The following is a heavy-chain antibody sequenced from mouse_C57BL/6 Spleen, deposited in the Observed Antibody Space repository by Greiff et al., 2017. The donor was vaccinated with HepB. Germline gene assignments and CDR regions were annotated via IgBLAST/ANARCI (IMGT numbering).Heavy chain of an antibody. CDR3: TTTVFDY. Sequence: EVQLQQSGGGLVQPGGSMKLSCVASGFTFSNYWMNWVRQSPEKGLEWVAQIRLKSDNYATHYAESVKGRFTISRDDSKSSVYLQMNNLRAEDTGIYYCTTTVFDYWGQGTTLTVSS. D-gene: IGHD1-1*01. J-gene: IGHJ2*01. CDR2: IRLKSDNYAT. V-gene: IGHV6-3*01. CDR1: GFTFSNYW.